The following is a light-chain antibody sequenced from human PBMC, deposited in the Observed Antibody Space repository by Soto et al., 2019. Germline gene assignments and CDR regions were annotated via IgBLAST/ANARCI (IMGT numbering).Light chain of an antibody. CDR2: GAS. CDR3: QQDNNWPGT. Sequence: EIVMTQSPATLSVSPGERATLSCRASQSVSSNLAWYQQKPGQAPRLLIYGASTRATGIPARFSGSGSGTEFTPTISSRQSEDFEVYYCQQDNNWPGTLGQGTKVELK. CDR1: QSVSSN. J-gene: IGKJ1*01. V-gene: IGKV3-15*01.